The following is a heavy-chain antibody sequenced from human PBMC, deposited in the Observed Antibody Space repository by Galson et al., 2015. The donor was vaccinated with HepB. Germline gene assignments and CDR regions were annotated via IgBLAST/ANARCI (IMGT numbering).Heavy chain of an antibody. CDR1: GFTVSSNY. CDR2: IYSGGST. D-gene: IGHD6-13*01. J-gene: IGHJ6*02. CDR3: ASLSSAAAGYYYGMDV. V-gene: IGHV3-66*01. Sequence: SLRLSCAASGFTVSSNYMSWVRQAPGKGLEWVSVIYSGGSTYYADSVKGRFTISRDNSKNTLYLQMNSLRAEDTAVYYCASLSSAAAGYYYGMDVWGQGTTVTVSS.